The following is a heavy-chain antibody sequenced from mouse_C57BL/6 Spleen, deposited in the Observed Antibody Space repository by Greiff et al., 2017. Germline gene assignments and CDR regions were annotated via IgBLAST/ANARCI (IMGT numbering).Heavy chain of an antibody. Sequence: QVQLQQPGAELVRPGSSVKLSCKASGYTFTSYWMHWVKQRPIQGLEWIGNIDPSDSETHYNQKFKDKATLTVDKSSSTAYMQLSSLTSEDSAVYYCARVDYDYDGEYYYAMDYWGQGTSVTVSS. J-gene: IGHJ4*01. CDR3: ARVDYDYDGEYYYAMDY. CDR2: IDPSDSET. D-gene: IGHD2-4*01. V-gene: IGHV1-52*01. CDR1: GYTFTSYW.